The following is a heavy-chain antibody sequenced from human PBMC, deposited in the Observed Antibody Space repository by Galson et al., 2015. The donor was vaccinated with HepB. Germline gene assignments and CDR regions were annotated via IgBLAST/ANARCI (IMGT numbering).Heavy chain of an antibody. V-gene: IGHV4-34*01. D-gene: IGHD3-10*01. CDR3: PYFFGSGSFFMDV. Sequence: ETLSLTCAVYGASFTDYYWNWIRQPPGRGPEWIGEINHGGIPKYNPSLKSRVTISIDTSKKQFSLTLNSVTAADTAVYYCPYFFGSGSFFMDVWGQGTAVTVSS. CDR2: INHGGIP. CDR1: GASFTDYY. J-gene: IGHJ6*02.